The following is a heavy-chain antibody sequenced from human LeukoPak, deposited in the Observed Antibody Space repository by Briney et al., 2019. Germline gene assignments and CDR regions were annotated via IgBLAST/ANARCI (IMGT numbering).Heavy chain of an antibody. CDR3: ARDIRSGIVVVPAAIGYFDY. J-gene: IGHJ4*02. CDR2: IKQDGSEK. D-gene: IGHD2-2*02. CDR1: GSTFSSYW. Sequence: GGSLRLSCAASGSTFSSYWMSWVRQAPGKGLEWVANIKQDGSEKYYVDSVKGRFTISRDNAKNSLYLQMNSLRAEDTAVYYCARDIRSGIVVVPAAIGYFDYWGQGTLVTVSS. V-gene: IGHV3-7*01.